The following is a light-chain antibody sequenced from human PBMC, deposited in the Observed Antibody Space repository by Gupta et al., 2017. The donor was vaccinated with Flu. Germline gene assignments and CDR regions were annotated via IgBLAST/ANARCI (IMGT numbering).Light chain of an antibody. Sequence: QAGLTQPPSVSKGLRQTATLTCTGNSNNVDDQGALWLQHHRGHPPKLLSYRNNNRPSGISERFSASRSGNTASLTITGLQPEDEADYYCSTWDSSLGWVFGGGTKLTVL. CDR1: SNNVDDQG. V-gene: IGLV10-54*04. CDR2: RNN. J-gene: IGLJ3*02. CDR3: STWDSSLGWV.